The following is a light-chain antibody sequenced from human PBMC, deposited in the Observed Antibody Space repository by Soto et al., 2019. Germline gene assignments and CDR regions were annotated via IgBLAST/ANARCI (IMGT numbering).Light chain of an antibody. CDR1: SSNIGSNT. CDR3: AVWDDSLNGYV. V-gene: IGLV1-44*01. Sequence: QSVLSQPPSASGAPGQSVTISCSGSSSNIGSNTVNWFQQLPGTAPKLLIYTNDQRPSGVPDRFSGSKSGTSASLAISGLQSEDEADYYCAVWDDSLNGYVFATGTKLTVL. J-gene: IGLJ1*01. CDR2: TND.